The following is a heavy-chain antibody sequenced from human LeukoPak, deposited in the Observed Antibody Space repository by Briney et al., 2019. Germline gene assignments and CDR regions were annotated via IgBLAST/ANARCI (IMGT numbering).Heavy chain of an antibody. D-gene: IGHD5-12*01. J-gene: IGHJ4*02. Sequence: SETLSLTCAVYGGSFSGYYWSWIRQPPGKGLEWIGEINHSGSTNYNSSLKSRVTISVDTSKNQFSLKLSSVTAADTAVYYCARGLGYSGYEYDYWGQGTLVTASS. V-gene: IGHV4-34*01. CDR2: INHSGST. CDR1: GGSFSGYY. CDR3: ARGLGYSGYEYDY.